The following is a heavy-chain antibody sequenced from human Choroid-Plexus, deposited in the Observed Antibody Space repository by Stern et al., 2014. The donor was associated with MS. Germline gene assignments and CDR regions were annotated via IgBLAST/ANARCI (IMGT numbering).Heavy chain of an antibody. Sequence: VQLLESGGGVVQPGRPLRLSCAASGFSFSSFGMHWVRQAPGKGLEWVALISYDGSKDYADSEKGRFAISRDNSKNTLYLQMNSLRAEDTAVYYCAKDRQYLTFFFDFWGQGSLVTVSS. D-gene: IGHD2/OR15-2a*01. V-gene: IGHV3-30*18. J-gene: IGHJ4*02. CDR2: ISYDGSK. CDR1: GFSFSSFG. CDR3: AKDRQYLTFFFDF.